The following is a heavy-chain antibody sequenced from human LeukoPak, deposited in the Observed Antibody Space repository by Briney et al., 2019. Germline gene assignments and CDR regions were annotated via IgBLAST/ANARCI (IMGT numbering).Heavy chain of an antibody. CDR3: ARVEYYYDSSGSSGDY. V-gene: IGHV3-48*03. D-gene: IGHD3-22*01. CDR1: GFTFSSYE. J-gene: IGHJ4*02. Sequence: GGSLRLSCAASGFTFSSYEMNWVRQAPGKGLEWVSYISSSGSTIYYADSVKGRFTISRANAKNSLYLQMNSLRAEDTAVYYCARVEYYYDSSGSSGDYWGQGTLVTVSS. CDR2: ISSSGSTI.